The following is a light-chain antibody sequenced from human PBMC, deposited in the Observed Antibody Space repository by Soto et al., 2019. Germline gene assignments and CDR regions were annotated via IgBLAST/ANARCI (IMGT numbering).Light chain of an antibody. V-gene: IGKV3-15*01. Sequence: EIVMTQSPATLSVSPGERATLSCRASQSVSNKLAWYQQKVGQAPRLLIYGASTRAAGIPARLSGSGSGTEFTLTISSLQSEDFEVYYCQQYDKWPLTFGGGAKVEIK. CDR1: QSVSNK. J-gene: IGKJ4*01. CDR2: GAS. CDR3: QQYDKWPLT.